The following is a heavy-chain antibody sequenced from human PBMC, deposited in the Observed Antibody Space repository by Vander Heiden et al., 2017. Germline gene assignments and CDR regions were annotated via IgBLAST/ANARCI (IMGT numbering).Heavy chain of an antibody. V-gene: IGHV3-30*04. D-gene: IGHD3-10*01. CDR2: ISYDGKNK. J-gene: IGHJ4*02. CDR1: GFRFSLNA. Sequence: QAQPAESGGGVVQPGRSLGLSCDAPGFRFSLNAMHWVRQAPGKGLEWVASISYDGKNKLYADSVRGRLNIARDNPKATLFLEMNTLRPDDTAVYYCARQSDYYGYAYFDLWGQGTLVSVSS. CDR3: ARQSDYYGYAYFDL.